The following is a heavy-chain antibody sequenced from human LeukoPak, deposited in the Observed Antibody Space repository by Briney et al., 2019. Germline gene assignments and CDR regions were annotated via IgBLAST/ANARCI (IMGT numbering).Heavy chain of an antibody. CDR1: GASISTYY. CDR3: ARHLATTVTRGYSCHPMDV. V-gene: IGHV4-4*09. J-gene: IGHJ6*03. CDR2: IAPSGSA. D-gene: IGHD4-17*01. Sequence: SETLSLTCTASGASISTYYWSWIRQPPGEGLEWVAYIAPSGSAVYNPSLNSRLTVSVDTSKNQFSLKLNSVTAADTAVYYCARHLATTVTRGYSCHPMDVWGKGTTVSVSS.